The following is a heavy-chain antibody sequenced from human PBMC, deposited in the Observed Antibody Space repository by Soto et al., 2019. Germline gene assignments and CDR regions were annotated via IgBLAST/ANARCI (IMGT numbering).Heavy chain of an antibody. D-gene: IGHD2-2*01. Sequence: GGSLRLSCAASGFTFSSYAMSWVRQAPGKGLEWVSAISGSGGSTYYADSLKGRFTISRDNSKNTLYLQMNSLRAEDTAVYYCAKGWDQYQLLFDYWGQGTLVTVSS. CDR2: ISGSGGST. J-gene: IGHJ4*02. V-gene: IGHV3-23*01. CDR3: AKGWDQYQLLFDY. CDR1: GFTFSSYA.